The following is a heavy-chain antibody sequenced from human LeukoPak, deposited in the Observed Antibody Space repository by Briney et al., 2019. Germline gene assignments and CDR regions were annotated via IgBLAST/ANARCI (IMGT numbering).Heavy chain of an antibody. CDR1: GFTFSSYS. CDR3: ARESAMVTAVTFDI. CDR2: ISSSSSYI. D-gene: IGHD5-18*01. J-gene: IGHJ3*02. Sequence: GGSLRLSCAASGFTFSSYSMNWVRQAPGKGLEWVASISSSSSYIYYADSVKGRFTTSRDNAQNSLYLQMNSLRAEDTAVYYCARESAMVTAVTFDIWGQGTMVTVSS. V-gene: IGHV3-21*01.